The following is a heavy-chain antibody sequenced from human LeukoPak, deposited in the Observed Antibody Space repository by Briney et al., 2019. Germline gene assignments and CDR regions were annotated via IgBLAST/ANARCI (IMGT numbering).Heavy chain of an antibody. CDR3: ARDRFYSSVYYYLDY. V-gene: IGHV3-21*01. CDR2: ITSSSSNT. CDR1: GFTFSRSW. D-gene: IGHD3-22*01. Sequence: QPGGSLRLSCADSGFTFSRSWMTWVRQAPGKGLEWVSSITSSSSNTYYADSVKGRFTISRDNAKNSLYLQMDSLRAEDTAVYYCARDRFYSSVYYYLDYWGQGTLVTVSS. J-gene: IGHJ4*02.